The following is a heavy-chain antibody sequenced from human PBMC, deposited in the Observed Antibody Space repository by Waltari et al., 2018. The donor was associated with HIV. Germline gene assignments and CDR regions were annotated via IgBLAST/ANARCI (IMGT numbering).Heavy chain of an antibody. CDR1: GFRFSSYS. CDR2: MSSSGSTI. CDR3: ARHAEVEMATTGDY. V-gene: IGHV3-48*01. D-gene: IGHD1-1*01. Sequence: EVQLVESGGGLVQPGGSLRLSCAASGFRFSSYSMNWVRQAPGKGLWWVSYMSSSGSTIDYADSLNGRFTISRANAKNSVYLQMNYLRGEDTAVYYCARHAEVEMATTGDYWGQGTLVTISS. J-gene: IGHJ4*02.